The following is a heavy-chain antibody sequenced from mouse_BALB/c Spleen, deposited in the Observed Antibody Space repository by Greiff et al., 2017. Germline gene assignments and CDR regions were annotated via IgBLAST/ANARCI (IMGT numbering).Heavy chain of an antibody. CDR3: TRWGLTTVNYYAMDY. J-gene: IGHJ4*01. CDR1: GYTFTSYW. V-gene: IGHV1S22*01. Sequence: LQQPGSELVRPGASVKLSCKASGYTFTSYWMHWVKQRPGQGLEWIGNIYPGSGSTNYDEKFKSKATLTVDTSSSTAYMQLSSLTSEDSAVYYCTRWGLTTVNYYAMDYWGQGTSVTVSS. CDR2: IYPGSGST. D-gene: IGHD1-1*01.